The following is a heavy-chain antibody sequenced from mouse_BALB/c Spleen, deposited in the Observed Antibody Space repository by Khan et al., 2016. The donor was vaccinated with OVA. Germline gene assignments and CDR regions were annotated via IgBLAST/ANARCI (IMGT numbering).Heavy chain of an antibody. CDR3: AKEGAYYRSDGWFAY. V-gene: IGHV1-4*01. CDR1: GYTFTTYT. CDR2: IIPSTDYT. J-gene: IGHJ3*01. D-gene: IGHD2-14*01. Sequence: VQLQQSGAELARPGASVKMSCKASGYTFTTYTIHWVKQRPGQGLEWIGYIIPSTDYTTYNQKFKDKATLTADKSSSTAYIQLSSLPSDDSAVYYCAKEGAYYRSDGWFAYWGQGTLVTVSA.